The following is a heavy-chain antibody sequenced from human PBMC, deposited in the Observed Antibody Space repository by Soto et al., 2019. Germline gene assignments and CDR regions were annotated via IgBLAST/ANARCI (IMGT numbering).Heavy chain of an antibody. CDR3: ARAGFCSTTSCSDAFDI. J-gene: IGHJ3*02. Sequence: QVQLVQSGAEVKKPGASVKVSCKASGYTFTNYAMHWVRQSSGQRPEWMGWINAGNGNTKFSQRFQGRVIITRDTSANIAYMELSSLTSEDTAVYYCARAGFCSTTSCSDAFDIWGQGTMFTVSS. V-gene: IGHV1-3*01. D-gene: IGHD2-2*01. CDR1: GYTFTNYA. CDR2: INAGNGNT.